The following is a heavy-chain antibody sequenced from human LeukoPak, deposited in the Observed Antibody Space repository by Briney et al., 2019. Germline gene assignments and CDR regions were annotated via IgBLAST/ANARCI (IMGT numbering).Heavy chain of an antibody. CDR1: GGSISSGGYS. D-gene: IGHD4-23*01. V-gene: IGHV4-30-2*01. J-gene: IGHJ4*02. CDR2: IYHSGST. Sequence: SQTLSLTCAVSGGSISSGGYSWSWIRQPPRKGLEWIGYIYHSGSTYYNPSLKSRVTISVDRSKNQFSLKLSSVTAADTAVYYCARESYGGNEYYFDYWGQGTLVTVSS. CDR3: ARESYGGNEYYFDY.